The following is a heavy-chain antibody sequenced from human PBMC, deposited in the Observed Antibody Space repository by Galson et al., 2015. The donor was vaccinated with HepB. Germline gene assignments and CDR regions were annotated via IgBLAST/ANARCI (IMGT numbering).Heavy chain of an antibody. CDR3: AKDQPRVRGGPVDY. V-gene: IGHV3-23*01. J-gene: IGHJ4*02. Sequence: SLRLSCAASGFTFSSYAMSWVRQAPGKGLEWVSAISGSGGSTYYADPVKGRFTISRDNSKNTLYLQMNSLRAEDTAVYYCAKDQPRVRGGPVDYWGQGTLVTVSS. CDR1: GFTFSSYA. CDR2: ISGSGGST. D-gene: IGHD3-10*01.